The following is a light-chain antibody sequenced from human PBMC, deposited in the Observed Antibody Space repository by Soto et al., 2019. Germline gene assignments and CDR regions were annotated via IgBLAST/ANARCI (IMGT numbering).Light chain of an antibody. CDR1: QRLTTTY. CDR2: DAS. J-gene: IGKJ1*01. Sequence: EIVLTQSPGTLSLSPGESATVSCTASQRLTTTYVARYQQRPGQAPRLLIYDASSRATGIPGRFSGSGSGTDFTLSISRLEPEDFAVYYCQHYGGSPGTFGQGTKVEIK. V-gene: IGKV3-20*01. CDR3: QHYGGSPGT.